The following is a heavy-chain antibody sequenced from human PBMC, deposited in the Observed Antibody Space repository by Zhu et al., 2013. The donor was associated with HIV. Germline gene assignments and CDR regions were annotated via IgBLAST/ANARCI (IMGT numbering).Heavy chain of an antibody. CDR3: VRVTSGPAGYFPY. Sequence: QVQLQQWGAGLLKPSETLSLTCAVYGGSFSGYYWSRIRQPPGKGLEWIGEINHSGSTNYNPSLKSRVTISVNTSENQFSLKLSAVTVADTAFYYCVRVTSGPAGYFPYWGPEPWSPSPQ. CDR1: GGSFSGYY. V-gene: IGHV4-34*01. J-gene: IGHJ4*01. CDR2: INHSGST. D-gene: IGHD2-2*01.